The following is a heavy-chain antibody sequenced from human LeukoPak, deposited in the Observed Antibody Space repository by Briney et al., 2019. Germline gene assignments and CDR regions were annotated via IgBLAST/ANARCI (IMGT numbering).Heavy chain of an antibody. CDR2: INPNTGGT. Sequence: GASVKVSCKASGYTFTVYYIHWVRQAPGQGLEWMGWINPNTGGTNYAQNFPGRVTLTRDTSISTAYMELSGLRSDDTAVYYCARAGSIPYFDYWGQGTLVTVSS. CDR1: GYTFTVYY. D-gene: IGHD2/OR15-2a*01. V-gene: IGHV1-2*02. J-gene: IGHJ4*02. CDR3: ARAGSIPYFDY.